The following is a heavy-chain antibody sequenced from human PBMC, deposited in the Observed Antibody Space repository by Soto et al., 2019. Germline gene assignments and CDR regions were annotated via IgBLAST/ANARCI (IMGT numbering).Heavy chain of an antibody. J-gene: IGHJ4*02. CDR2: IIPISDTT. Sequence: QVQLVQSGAEVKKPGSSVKVSCKASGGTFSSYAISWVRQAPGQGLEWMGGIIPISDTTNYAQKFQGRVTITADESTSTAYMELSSLRSEDTAVYYCAADLPDWGAYAFDYWGQGILVTVSS. CDR3: AADLPDWGAYAFDY. CDR1: GGTFSSYA. V-gene: IGHV1-69*01. D-gene: IGHD3-16*01.